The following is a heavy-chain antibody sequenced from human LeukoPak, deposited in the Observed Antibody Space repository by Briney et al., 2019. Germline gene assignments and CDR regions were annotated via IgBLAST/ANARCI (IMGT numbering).Heavy chain of an antibody. Sequence: PGRSLRLSCTASGFTFGDYAMSWVRQAPGKGLEWVGFIRSKPYGGTTEYAASVKGRFTISRDDSKSIAYLQMNSLKTEDTAVYYCTRSAGYSSGRYHDYWGQGTLVTVSS. CDR1: GFTFGDYA. CDR2: IRSKPYGGTT. J-gene: IGHJ4*02. CDR3: TRSAGYSSGRYHDY. D-gene: IGHD6-19*01. V-gene: IGHV3-49*04.